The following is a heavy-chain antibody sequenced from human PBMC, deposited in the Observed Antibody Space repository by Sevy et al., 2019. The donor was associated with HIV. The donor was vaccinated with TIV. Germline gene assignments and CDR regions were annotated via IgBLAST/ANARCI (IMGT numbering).Heavy chain of an antibody. CDR1: AASISSGDYY. D-gene: IGHD3-10*01. CDR3: AGGSWFGGSYYFDY. V-gene: IGHV4-30-4*01. CDR2: IYYSGTT. J-gene: IGHJ4*02. Sequence: SETLSLTCTVSAASISSGDYYWSWIRQPPGKGLEWIGYIYYSGTTYYNPSLKSRLTISVDTSKNQFSLKLSSVTAADTAVYYCAGGSWFGGSYYFDYWGQGTLVTVSS.